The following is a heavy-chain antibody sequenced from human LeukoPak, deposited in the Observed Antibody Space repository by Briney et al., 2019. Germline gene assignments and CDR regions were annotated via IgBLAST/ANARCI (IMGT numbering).Heavy chain of an antibody. CDR2: ISYDGSNK. V-gene: IGHV3-30*18. J-gene: IGHJ4*02. Sequence: PGGSLRLSCAASGFTFSSYGMHWVRQAPGKGLEWVAVISYDGSNKYYADSVKGRFTISRDNSKNTLYLQMNSLRAEDTAVYYCAKGCVVAGHLQSYFDYWGQGTLVTVSS. D-gene: IGHD2-21*01. CDR1: GFTFSSYG. CDR3: AKGCVVAGHLQSYFDY.